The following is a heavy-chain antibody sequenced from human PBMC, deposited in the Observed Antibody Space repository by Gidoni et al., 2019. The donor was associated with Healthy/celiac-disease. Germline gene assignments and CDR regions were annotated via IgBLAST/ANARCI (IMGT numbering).Heavy chain of an antibody. J-gene: IGHJ6*03. D-gene: IGHD3-3*01. CDR1: ACTFSNAW. CDR3: TAGPITIFGVVILDYYYMDV. Sequence: EVQLVESGGGLVKPGGSLRLPCAASACTFSNAWMSWVRQAHGKGLEWVGRIKSKTDGGTTDYAAPVKGRFTISRDDSKNTLYMQMNSLKTEDTAVYYCTAGPITIFGVVILDYYYMDVWGKGTTVTVSS. V-gene: IGHV3-15*01. CDR2: IKSKTDGGTT.